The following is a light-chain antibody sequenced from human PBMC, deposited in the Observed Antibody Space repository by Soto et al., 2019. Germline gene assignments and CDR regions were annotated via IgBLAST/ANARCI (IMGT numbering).Light chain of an antibody. J-gene: IGKJ1*01. Sequence: EIGLNQSPGTLYLSPGERATLSCRASQSVSGSYLAWYQQKRGQAPRFLLYGASSRATGIPDRFSGSGSGTDFTLTISRLEPEDFAVYFCQQYGSSPWTFGQGTKVDIK. CDR3: QQYGSSPWT. CDR2: GAS. CDR1: QSVSGSY. V-gene: IGKV3-20*01.